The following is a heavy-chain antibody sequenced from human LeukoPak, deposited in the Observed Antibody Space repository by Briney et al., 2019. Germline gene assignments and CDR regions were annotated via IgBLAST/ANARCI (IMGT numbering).Heavy chain of an antibody. CDR3: ARGDNSGYANLQLLDY. J-gene: IGHJ4*02. V-gene: IGHV1-46*01. CDR1: GYTFTSYY. D-gene: IGHD5-12*01. CDR2: INPSGGST. Sequence: ASVKVSCKASGYTFTSYYMHWVRQAPGQGLEWMGIINPSGGSTSYAQKFQGRVTMTRDTSTSTVYMELSSLRSEDTAVYYCARGDNSGYANLQLLDYWGQGTLVTVSS.